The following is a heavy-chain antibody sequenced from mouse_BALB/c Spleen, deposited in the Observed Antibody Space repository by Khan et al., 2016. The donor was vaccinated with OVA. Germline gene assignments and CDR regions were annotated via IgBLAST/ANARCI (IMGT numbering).Heavy chain of an antibody. V-gene: IGHV3-2*02. CDR2: ISYSSVT. CDR3: ARGNDYGYYFDY. Sequence: VQLQQSGPGLVKPSQSLSLTCTVTGYSITSGYAWNWIRQFPGNKLEWMGYISYSSVTSYTPSLKSRISITRDTSKNQFFLQLNSMTTEDTATYYCARGNDYGYYFDYWGQGTTLTVSS. CDR1: GYSITSGYA. J-gene: IGHJ2*01. D-gene: IGHD1-1*01.